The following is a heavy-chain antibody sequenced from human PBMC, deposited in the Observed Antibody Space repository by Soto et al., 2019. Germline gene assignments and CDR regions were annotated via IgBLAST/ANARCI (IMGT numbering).Heavy chain of an antibody. CDR2: ISSNGVGT. J-gene: IGHJ6*03. CDR3: ARLARPDFYYMDV. CDR1: GFTLSGYA. V-gene: IGHV3-64*01. D-gene: IGHD6-6*01. Sequence: EVQLAESGGGLAQPGGSLRLSCAASGFTLSGYAMDWVRQAPGKGLEYVSGISSNGVGTYYSNSVQGRFTSSRDNSKNTVYLQMGSLRPEDMVVYYCARLARPDFYYMDVWGKGTTVTVSS.